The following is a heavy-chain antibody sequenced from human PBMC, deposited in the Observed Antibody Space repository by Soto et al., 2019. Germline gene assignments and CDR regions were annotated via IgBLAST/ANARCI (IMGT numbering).Heavy chain of an antibody. D-gene: IGHD3-10*01. CDR2: ISGSGGST. J-gene: IGHJ4*02. CDR3: AIHYYGSGSYPGFDY. CDR1: GFTFSSYA. Sequence: GGSLRLSCAASGFTFSSYAMSWVRQAPGKGLEWVSAISGSGGSTYYADSVKGRFTISRDNSKNTLYLQMNSLRAEDTAVYYCAIHYYGSGSYPGFDYWGQGTLVTVSS. V-gene: IGHV3-23*01.